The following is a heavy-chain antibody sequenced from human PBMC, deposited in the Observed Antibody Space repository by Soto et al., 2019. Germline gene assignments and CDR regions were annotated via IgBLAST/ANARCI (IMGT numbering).Heavy chain of an antibody. CDR1: GYSFTSYW. J-gene: IGHJ4*02. CDR2: IYPGDSDT. V-gene: IGHV5-51*01. Sequence: GESLKISCKGSGYSFTSYWIGWVRQMPGKGLEWMGIIYPGDSDTRYSPSFQGQVTISADKSISTAYLQWSSLKASDTAMYYCAILAPYSSPTFYFDYWGQGTLVPVSS. D-gene: IGHD6-13*01. CDR3: AILAPYSSPTFYFDY.